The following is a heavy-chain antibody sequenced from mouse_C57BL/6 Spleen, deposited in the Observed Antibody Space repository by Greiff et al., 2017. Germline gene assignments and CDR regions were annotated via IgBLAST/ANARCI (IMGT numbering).Heavy chain of an antibody. CDR2: IDPSDSYT. D-gene: IGHD1-1*01. CDR3: AREITTGAMDY. V-gene: IGHV1-59*01. Sequence: QVQLQQPGAELVRPGTSVKLSCKASGYTFTSYWMHWVKQRPGQGLEWIGVIDPSDSYTNYNQKFKGKDTLTVDTSSSTAYMQLSSLTSEDSAVYYCAREITTGAMDYWGQGTSVTVSS. J-gene: IGHJ4*01. CDR1: GYTFTSYW.